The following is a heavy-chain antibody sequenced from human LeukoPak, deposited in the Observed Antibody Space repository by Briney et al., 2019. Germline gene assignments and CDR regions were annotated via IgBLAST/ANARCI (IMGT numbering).Heavy chain of an antibody. CDR2: ISPSSAYT. V-gene: IGHV3-11*05. Sequence: PGGSLRLSCAASGFMFTDYYMSWFRQTPGEGLEWLSYISPSSAYTNFADSVKGRFTISRDNAKNSLYLQMNSLRVEDTAVYYCARDLVAAATTGGYYFEYWGQGTLVTVSS. J-gene: IGHJ4*02. CDR3: ARDLVAAATTGGYYFEY. CDR1: GFMFTDYY. D-gene: IGHD6-25*01.